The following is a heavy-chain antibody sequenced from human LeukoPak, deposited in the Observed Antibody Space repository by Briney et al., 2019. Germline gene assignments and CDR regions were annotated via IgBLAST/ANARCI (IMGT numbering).Heavy chain of an antibody. CDR3: VRDPDALDY. Sequence: GGSLRLSCAASGFSFSSYSMNWVRQAPGKGLEWVSYITRSSSTIHYRDSVKGRFTISRDNAKNSLYLQMNSLRDEDTAVYYCVRDPDALDYWGQGTLVTVSS. J-gene: IGHJ4*02. CDR1: GFSFSSYS. CDR2: ITRSSSTI. V-gene: IGHV3-48*02.